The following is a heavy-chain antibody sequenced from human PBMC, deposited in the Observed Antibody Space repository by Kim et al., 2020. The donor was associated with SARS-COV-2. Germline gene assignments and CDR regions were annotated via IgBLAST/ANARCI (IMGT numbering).Heavy chain of an antibody. CDR2: ISGSVDTT. Sequence: GGSLRLSCAASGFTFSNYAISWVRQAPGKGLEWVSAISGSVDTTYYADSVKGRFTISRDNSKNTLYLQMNSLRAEDTAVYYCAKYPSSSSFAAFDIWGQGTMVTVSS. V-gene: IGHV3-23*01. CDR3: AKYPSSSSFAAFDI. D-gene: IGHD6-13*01. J-gene: IGHJ3*02. CDR1: GFTFSNYA.